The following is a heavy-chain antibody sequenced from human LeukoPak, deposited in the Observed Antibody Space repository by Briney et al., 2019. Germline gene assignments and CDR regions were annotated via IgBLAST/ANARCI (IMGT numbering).Heavy chain of an antibody. D-gene: IGHD2-2*01. V-gene: IGHV3-21*01. CDR3: ARDHIVVVPAAMSYYGMDV. Sequence: PGGSLRLSCAASGFTFSSYSMNWVRQAPGKGLEWVSSISSSSSYIYYADSVKGRFTISRDNAKNSLYLQMNSLRAEDTAVYYCARDHIVVVPAAMSYYGMDVWGQGTTVTVSS. CDR2: ISSSSSYI. J-gene: IGHJ6*02. CDR1: GFTFSSYS.